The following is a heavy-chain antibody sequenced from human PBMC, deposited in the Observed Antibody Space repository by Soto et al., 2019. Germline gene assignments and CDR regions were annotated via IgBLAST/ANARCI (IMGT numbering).Heavy chain of an antibody. Sequence: GGSLRLSCTASGFTFGDYAMSWFRQAPGKGLEWVGFIRSKAYGGTTEYAASVKGRFTISRDDSKSIAYLQMNSLKTEDTAVYYCTRAGVLLWFGESKTASAWFDPWGQGTLVTVSS. CDR2: IRSKAYGGTT. V-gene: IGHV3-49*03. D-gene: IGHD3-10*01. CDR1: GFTFGDYA. J-gene: IGHJ5*02. CDR3: TRAGVLLWFGESKTASAWFDP.